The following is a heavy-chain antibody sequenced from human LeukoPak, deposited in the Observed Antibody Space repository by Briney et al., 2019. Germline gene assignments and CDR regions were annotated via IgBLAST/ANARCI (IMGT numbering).Heavy chain of an antibody. D-gene: IGHD5-18*01. Sequence: PGRSLRLSCAASGFTFDDYGMSWVRQAPGKGLEWVSGINGNGGSAGYADSLKGRFPISRDNAKNSLYLQMNSLRVEDTALYYCARSIYGVYSFGPPFDYWGQGTLITVSS. V-gene: IGHV3-20*04. CDR1: GFTFDDYG. CDR2: INGNGGSA. J-gene: IGHJ4*02. CDR3: ARSIYGVYSFGPPFDY.